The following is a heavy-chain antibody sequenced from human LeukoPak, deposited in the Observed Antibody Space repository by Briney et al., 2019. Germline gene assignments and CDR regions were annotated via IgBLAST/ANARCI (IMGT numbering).Heavy chain of an antibody. V-gene: IGHV1-2*02. Sequence: ASVKVSCKASGYTFTGYYMHWVRQAPGQGLEWMGWINPNSGGTNYAQKFQGRVTMTRDTSISTAYMELSRLRSDDTAVYYCARDAGPCSSTSCYPYYFDYWGQGTLVTVSS. CDR1: GYTFTGYY. CDR2: INPNSGGT. D-gene: IGHD2-2*01. J-gene: IGHJ4*02. CDR3: ARDAGPCSSTSCYPYYFDY.